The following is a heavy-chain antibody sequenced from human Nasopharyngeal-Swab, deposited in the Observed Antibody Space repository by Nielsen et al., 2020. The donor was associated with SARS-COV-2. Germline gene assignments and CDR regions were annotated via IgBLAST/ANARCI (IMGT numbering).Heavy chain of an antibody. V-gene: IGHV1-24*01. CDR2: FDPEDGET. Sequence: SVKVSCKVSGYTLTELSMHWVRQAPGKGLEWMGGFDPEDGETIYAQKFQGRVTMTEDTSTDTAYMELSSLRSEDTAVYYCATGIWSGYYYGMDVWGQGTTVTVSS. D-gene: IGHD3-3*01. J-gene: IGHJ6*02. CDR3: ATGIWSGYYYGMDV. CDR1: GYTLTELS.